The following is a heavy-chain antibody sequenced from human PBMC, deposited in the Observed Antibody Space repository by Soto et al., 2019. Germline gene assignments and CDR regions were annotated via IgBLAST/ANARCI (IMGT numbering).Heavy chain of an antibody. V-gene: IGHV1-2*02. CDR1: GYTFTDYY. CDR2: INPNSGGP. CDR3: ARGGTTSLDY. J-gene: IGHJ4*02. Sequence: QVQLVQSGAEVKKPGASVKVSCKTSGYTFTDYYTHWVRHAPGQGLEWMGWINPNSGGPISAQKFQGRVTMTRATSISTAYLELRRLRSDDTAVYYCARGGTTSLDYWGQGTQVTVSS. D-gene: IGHD1-1*01.